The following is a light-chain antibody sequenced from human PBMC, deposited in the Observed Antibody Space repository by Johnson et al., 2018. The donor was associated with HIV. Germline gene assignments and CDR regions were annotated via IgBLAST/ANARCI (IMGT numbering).Light chain of an antibody. CDR1: SSNIGNNY. J-gene: IGLJ1*01. Sequence: QSVLTQPPSVSAAPGQKVTISCSGSSSNIGNNYVSWYQQLPGTAPKFLIYENNKRPSGIPDRLSGSKSGTSATLGITGLQTGDAADYYCGTWDSSLSSYYVFGTGTKVTVL. CDR2: ENN. CDR3: GTWDSSLSSYYV. V-gene: IGLV1-51*02.